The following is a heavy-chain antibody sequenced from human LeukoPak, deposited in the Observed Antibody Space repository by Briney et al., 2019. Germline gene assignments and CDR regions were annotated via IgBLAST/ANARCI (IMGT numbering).Heavy chain of an antibody. CDR2: TYYRSKLYN. J-gene: IGHJ4*02. V-gene: IGHV6-1*01. Sequence: SQTLSLTCALSGDTFSSNSAGWNWIRQSRARGREWQVCTYYRSKLYNDSAVSVKTRTTITPHTSNNQFSLQLNSVTPEDTAVYYCARDGSRSSFDYSGQGTLVTVSS. D-gene: IGHD6-6*01. CDR1: GDTFSSNSAG. CDR3: ARDGSRSSFDY.